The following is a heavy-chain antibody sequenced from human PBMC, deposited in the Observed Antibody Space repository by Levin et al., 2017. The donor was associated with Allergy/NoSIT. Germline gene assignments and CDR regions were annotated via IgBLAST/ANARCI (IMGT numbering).Heavy chain of an antibody. D-gene: IGHD4-17*01. V-gene: IGHV4-34*01. Sequence: SETLSLTCAVYGGSFSGYYWSWIRQPPGKGLEWIGEINHSGSTNYNPSLKSRVTISVDTSKNQFSLKLSSVTAADTAVYYCARDREDYDYGDPVYYDYGMDVWGQGTTVTVSS. CDR2: INHSGST. J-gene: IGHJ6*02. CDR3: ARDREDYDYGDPVYYDYGMDV. CDR1: GGSFSGYY.